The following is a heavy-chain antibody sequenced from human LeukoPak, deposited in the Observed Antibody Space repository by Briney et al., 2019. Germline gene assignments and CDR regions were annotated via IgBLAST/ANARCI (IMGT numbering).Heavy chain of an antibody. CDR1: GGSISSNSYY. CDR3: ARGGSYRGGFDY. J-gene: IGHJ4*02. Sequence: SETLSLTCTVSGGSISSNSYYWGWIRQPPGKGLEWIGYIYYSGSTNYNPSLKSRVTISVDTSKNQFSLKLSSVTAADTAVYYCARGGSYRGGFDYWGQGTLVTVSS. D-gene: IGHD1-26*01. CDR2: IYYSGST. V-gene: IGHV4-61*05.